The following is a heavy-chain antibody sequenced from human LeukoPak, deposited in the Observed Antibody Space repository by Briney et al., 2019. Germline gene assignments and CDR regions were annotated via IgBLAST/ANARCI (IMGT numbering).Heavy chain of an antibody. J-gene: IGHJ4*02. CDR1: GYTFTSYG. CDR2: ISAYNGNT. V-gene: IGHV1-18*01. CDR3: ATGMCSGGSCYDFDY. Sequence: ASVKVSCKASGYTFTSYGISWVRQAPGQGLEWMGWISAYNGNTNYAQKLQGRVTMTTDTSTSTAYMELRSLRSDDTALYYCATGMCSGGSCYDFDYWGQGTLVTVSS. D-gene: IGHD2-15*01.